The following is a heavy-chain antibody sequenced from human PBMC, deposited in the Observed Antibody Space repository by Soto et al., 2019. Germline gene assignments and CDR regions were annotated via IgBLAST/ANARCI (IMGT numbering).Heavy chain of an antibody. Sequence: SETLSLTCTVSGASITGSDWWSWVRQTPEKGLEWIGEIYHSGTTNYHPSLKSRVTISQDKSKNQFSLNLTSVTAADTAVYYCARVVAGAREYYFDYWGQGTLVTVSS. V-gene: IGHV4-4*02. J-gene: IGHJ4*02. D-gene: IGHD3-10*01. CDR2: IYHSGTT. CDR3: ARVVAGAREYYFDY. CDR1: GASITGSDW.